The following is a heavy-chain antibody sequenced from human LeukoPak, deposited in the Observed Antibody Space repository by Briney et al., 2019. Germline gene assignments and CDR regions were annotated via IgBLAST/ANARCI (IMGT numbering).Heavy chain of an antibody. J-gene: IGHJ4*02. V-gene: IGHV1-46*01. CDR2: INPSGGST. Sequence: ASVKVSCKASGYTFTSYYMHWVRQAPGQGLEWMGIINPSGGSTSYAQKFQGRVTMTRDTSTSTVYMELSSLRSGDMAVYYCARSRWGGTAMVPFDYWGQGTLVTVSS. CDR1: GYTFTSYY. CDR3: ARSRWGGTAMVPFDY. D-gene: IGHD5-18*01.